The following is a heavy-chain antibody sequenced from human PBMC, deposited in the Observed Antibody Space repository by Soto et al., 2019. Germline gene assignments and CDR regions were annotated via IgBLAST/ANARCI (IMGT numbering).Heavy chain of an antibody. Sequence: GASVKVSCKASGYTFTSYDINWVRQATGQRLEWMGWINTGNGDTKYSQKFQGRVTITRDTSASTAYMELSSLTSEDTAVYYCASGNCGYVCYHDYWGQGTLVTVSS. CDR2: INTGNGDT. V-gene: IGHV1-3*04. D-gene: IGHD2-21*01. J-gene: IGHJ4*02. CDR1: GYTFTSYD. CDR3: ASGNCGYVCYHDY.